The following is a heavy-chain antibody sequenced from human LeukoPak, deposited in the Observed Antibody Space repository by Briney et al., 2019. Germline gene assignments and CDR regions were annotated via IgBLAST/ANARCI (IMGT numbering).Heavy chain of an antibody. V-gene: IGHV3-33*01. CDR3: ARASGPFDY. D-gene: IGHD3-10*01. J-gene: IGHJ4*02. CDR1: GFXFSTYG. CDR2: IWNDGSNK. Sequence: PGRSLRLSCAASGFXFSTYGMHWVRQAPGKGLEWVAVIWNDGSNKYYADSVKGRFTISRDNSKNTLYLQMNSLRAEDTAVYSCARASGPFDYWGQGTLVTVSS.